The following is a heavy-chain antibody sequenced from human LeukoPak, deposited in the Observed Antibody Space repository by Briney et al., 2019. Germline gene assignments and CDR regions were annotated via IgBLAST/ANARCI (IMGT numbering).Heavy chain of an antibody. Sequence: SETLSLTCTVSGDSIRNHYWSWIRQPPGKGLECIGVIHYSGSTNYNPSVKSRVPISVDTPKNQFSLKLNSVTAADTAVYFCARVSLSGYCSGASCYFDYWGHGTLVTVSS. V-gene: IGHV4-59*11. CDR3: ARVSLSGYCSGASCYFDY. CDR2: IHYSGST. J-gene: IGHJ4*01. CDR1: GDSIRNHY. D-gene: IGHD2-15*01.